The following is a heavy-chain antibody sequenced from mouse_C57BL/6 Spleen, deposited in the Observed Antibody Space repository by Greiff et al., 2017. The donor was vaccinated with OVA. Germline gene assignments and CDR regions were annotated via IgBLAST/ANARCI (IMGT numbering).Heavy chain of an antibody. V-gene: IGHV1-9*01. J-gene: IGHJ2*01. CDR2: ILPGSGST. CDR1: GYTFTGYW. CDR3: TRSSDGYYGDY. D-gene: IGHD2-3*01. Sequence: QVQLQQSGAELMKPGASVKLSCKATGYTFTGYWIEWVKQRPGHGLEWIGEILPGSGSTTYNEKFKGKATFTADTSSNTAYMQLSSLTTEDSAIDSCTRSSDGYYGDYWGQGTTLTVSS.